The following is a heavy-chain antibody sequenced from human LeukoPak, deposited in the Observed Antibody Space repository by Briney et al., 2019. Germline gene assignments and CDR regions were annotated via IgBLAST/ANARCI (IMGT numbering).Heavy chain of an antibody. CDR1: GFTFSSYA. CDR2: ISYDGSNK. J-gene: IGHJ4*02. D-gene: IGHD2-2*01. CDR3: ARDDCSSTSCYPAALLDY. V-gene: IGHV3-30*01. Sequence: GGSLRLSCAASGFTFSSYAMHWVRQAPGKGLEWVAVISYDGSNKYYADSVKGRFTISRDNSKNTLYLQMNSLRAEDTAVYYCARDDCSSTSCYPAALLDYWGQGTLVTVSS.